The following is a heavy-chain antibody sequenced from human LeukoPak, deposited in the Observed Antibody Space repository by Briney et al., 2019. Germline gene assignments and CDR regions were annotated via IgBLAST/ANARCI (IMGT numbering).Heavy chain of an antibody. CDR1: GGSISSGDYY. J-gene: IGHJ4*02. V-gene: IGHV4-61*08. D-gene: IGHD6-13*01. CDR2: IYYSGST. CDR3: ARGLMMAVAGRGEFHY. Sequence: PSETLSLTCTVSGGSISSGDYYWSWIRQPPGKGLEWIGNIYYSGSTNYNPSLKSRVTISVDTSKNQFSLKLSSVTAADTAVYYCARGLMMAVAGRGEFHYWGQGTLVTVSS.